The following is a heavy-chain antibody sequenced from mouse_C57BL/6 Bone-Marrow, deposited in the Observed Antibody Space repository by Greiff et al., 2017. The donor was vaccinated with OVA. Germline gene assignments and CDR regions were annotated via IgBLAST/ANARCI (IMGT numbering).Heavy chain of an antibody. J-gene: IGHJ2*01. CDR1: GYAFSSSW. D-gene: IGHD2-3*01. V-gene: IGHV1-82*01. CDR3: ARHEDGYYASYFDY. CDR2: IYPGDGDT. Sequence: VQLQQSGPELVKPGASVKISCKASGYAFSSSWMNWVKQRPGKGLEWIGRIYPGDGDTNYNGKFKGKATLTADKSSSTAYMQLSSLTSEDSAVYFCARHEDGYYASYFDYGGQGTTLTVSS.